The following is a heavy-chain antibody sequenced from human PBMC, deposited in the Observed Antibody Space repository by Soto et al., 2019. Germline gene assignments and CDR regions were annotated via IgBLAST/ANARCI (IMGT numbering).Heavy chain of an antibody. Sequence: SETLSLTCAVYGGSFSGYYWSWIRQPPGKGLEWIGEINHSGSTNYNPSLKSRVTISVDTSKNQFSLKLSSVTAADTAVYYCARVGALGSGSHNYYYYYGMDVWGQGTTVTVSS. J-gene: IGHJ6*02. CDR1: GGSFSGYY. CDR2: INHSGST. D-gene: IGHD3-10*01. V-gene: IGHV4-34*01. CDR3: ARVGALGSGSHNYYYYYGMDV.